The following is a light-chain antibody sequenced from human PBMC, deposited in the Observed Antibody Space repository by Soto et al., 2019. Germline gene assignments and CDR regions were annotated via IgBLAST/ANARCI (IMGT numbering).Light chain of an antibody. CDR3: SSYIISSTLVV. CDR1: SSDGDAYKY. V-gene: IGLV2-14*01. CDR2: EVR. Sequence: QSALTQPASVSWSPGQPITISCTGTSSDGDAYKYVSWYQQYPGKAPRLMIYEVRNRPSGVSDRFSGSKFGNTASLTISGLQPEDEADYYCSSYIISSTLVVFGGGTKLTVL. J-gene: IGLJ2*01.